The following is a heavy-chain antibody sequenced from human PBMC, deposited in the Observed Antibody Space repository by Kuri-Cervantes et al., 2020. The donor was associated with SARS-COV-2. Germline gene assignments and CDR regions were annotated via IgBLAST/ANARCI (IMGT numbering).Heavy chain of an antibody. CDR3: ARDLRSGRNYFDY. CDR1: GGSISSGDYY. J-gene: IGHJ4*02. Sequence: SETLSLTCTVSGGSISSGDYYWSWIRQPPGKGLEWIGYIYYSGSTYYNPSLKSRVTISVDTSKNQFSLRLSSVTAADTAVYHCARDLRSGRNYFDYWGQGTLVTVSS. V-gene: IGHV4-30-4*08. D-gene: IGHD3-3*01. CDR2: IYYSGST.